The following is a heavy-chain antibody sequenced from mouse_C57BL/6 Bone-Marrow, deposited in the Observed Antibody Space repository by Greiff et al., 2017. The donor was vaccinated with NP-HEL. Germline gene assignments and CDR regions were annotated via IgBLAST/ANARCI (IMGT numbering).Heavy chain of an antibody. J-gene: IGHJ3*01. Sequence: QVQLKQSGTELVKPGASVKLSCKASGYTFTSYWMHWVKQRPGQGLEWIGNINPSNGGTNYNEKFKSKATLTVDKSSSTAYMQLSSLTSEDSAVYYCARFPLSAYYSNTPAYWGQGTLVTVSA. CDR2: INPSNGGT. CDR3: ARFPLSAYYSNTPAY. V-gene: IGHV1-53*01. D-gene: IGHD2-5*01. CDR1: GYTFTSYW.